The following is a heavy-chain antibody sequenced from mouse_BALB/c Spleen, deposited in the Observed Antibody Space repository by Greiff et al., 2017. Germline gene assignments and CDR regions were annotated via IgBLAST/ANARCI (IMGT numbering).Heavy chain of an antibody. CDR2: ISSGSSTI. Sequence: EVMLVESGGGLVQPGGSRKLSCAASGFTFSSFGMHWVRQAPEKGLEWVAYISSGSSTIYYADTVKGRFTISRDNPKNTLFLQMTSLRSEDTAMYYCARYRYGNYNAMDYWGQGTSDTVSS. D-gene: IGHD2-10*02. V-gene: IGHV5-17*02. J-gene: IGHJ4*01. CDR3: ARYRYGNYNAMDY. CDR1: GFTFSSFG.